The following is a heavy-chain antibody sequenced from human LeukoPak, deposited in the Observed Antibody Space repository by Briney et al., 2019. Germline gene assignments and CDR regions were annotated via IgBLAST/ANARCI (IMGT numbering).Heavy chain of an antibody. Sequence: GGSLRLSCAASGFTFSSYSMNWVRQAPGKGLEWVSYISSSSSTIYYADSVKGRFTISRDNSKNTLYLQMNSLRAEDTAVYYCARDADVDTAMVNPGRYCGGDCYSNAFDIWGQGTMVTVSS. CDR3: ARDADVDTAMVNPGRYCGGDCYSNAFDI. D-gene: IGHD2-21*01. CDR1: GFTFSSYS. V-gene: IGHV3-48*01. CDR2: ISSSSSTI. J-gene: IGHJ3*02.